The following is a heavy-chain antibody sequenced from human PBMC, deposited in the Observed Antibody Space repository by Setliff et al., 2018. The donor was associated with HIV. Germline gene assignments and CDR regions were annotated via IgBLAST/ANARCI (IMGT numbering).Heavy chain of an antibody. J-gene: IGHJ3*01. Sequence: ASVNVSCKASGGSSSTHAMNWVRQAPGQGLEWMGQIISILGITNYAQKFQGRVTLTADESTSTMYMEPSSLTSDDTAVYYCAGPRGDEAFDVWGQGTMVTVSS. CDR3: AGPRGDEAFDV. V-gene: IGHV1-69*10. CDR2: IISILGIT. CDR1: GGSSSTHA.